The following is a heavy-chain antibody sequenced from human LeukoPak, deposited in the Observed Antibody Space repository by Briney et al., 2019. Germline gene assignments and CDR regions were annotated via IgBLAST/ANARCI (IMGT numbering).Heavy chain of an antibody. D-gene: IGHD5-12*01. CDR3: ARRALGPIGAFDH. CDR2: IGTRGRPL. J-gene: IGHJ4*02. Sequence: GGSLRLSCAVCGFTFRDHYMAWIRQAPGQGLEWIAYIGTRGRPLYFADSVKGRFTVSRDDGQNSLFLQMESLTVEDTAMYYCARRALGPIGAFDHWGQGALVTVSS. V-gene: IGHV3-11*01. CDR1: GFTFRDHY.